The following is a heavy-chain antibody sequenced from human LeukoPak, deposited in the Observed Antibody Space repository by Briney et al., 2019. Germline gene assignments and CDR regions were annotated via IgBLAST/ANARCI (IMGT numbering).Heavy chain of an antibody. Sequence: GGSLRLSCAASGFTFSSYAMSWVRQAPGKGLEWVSAISGSGGSTYYADSVKGRFTISRDNSKNTLYLQMNSLRAEDTAVYYCARGPRYSGYGMGVWGQGTTVTVSS. CDR2: ISGSGGST. CDR1: GFTFSSYA. D-gene: IGHD5-12*01. V-gene: IGHV3-23*01. CDR3: ARGPRYSGYGMGV. J-gene: IGHJ6*02.